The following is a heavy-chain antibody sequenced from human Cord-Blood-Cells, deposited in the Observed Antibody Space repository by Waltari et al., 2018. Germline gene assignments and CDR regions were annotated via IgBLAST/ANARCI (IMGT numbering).Heavy chain of an antibody. CDR2: IKQDGSEK. J-gene: IGHJ2*01. Sequence: EVQLVESGGGLVQPGGSLRLSCAASGFTFSSYWMSWVRQAPGKGLEWVANIKQDGSEKYYVDSGKGRFTISRDNAKNSRYLQMNSRRAEDTAVYYCARDEAEQLGGGYFDLWGRGTLVTVSA. CDR3: ARDEAEQLGGGYFDL. V-gene: IGHV3-7*01. D-gene: IGHD6-6*01. CDR1: GFTFSSYW.